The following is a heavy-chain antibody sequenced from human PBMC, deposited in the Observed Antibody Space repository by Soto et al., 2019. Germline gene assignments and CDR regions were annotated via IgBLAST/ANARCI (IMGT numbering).Heavy chain of an antibody. V-gene: IGHV1-2*04. Sequence: ASVKVSCKASGYTFTGYYMHWVRQAPGQGPEWMGWINPNSGGTNYAQKFQGWVTMTRDTSISTAYMELSRLRSDHTAVYYCARAEVVAATPAYYYYGMDVWGQGTTVTVSS. D-gene: IGHD2-15*01. J-gene: IGHJ6*02. CDR2: INPNSGGT. CDR1: GYTFTGYY. CDR3: ARAEVVAATPAYYYYGMDV.